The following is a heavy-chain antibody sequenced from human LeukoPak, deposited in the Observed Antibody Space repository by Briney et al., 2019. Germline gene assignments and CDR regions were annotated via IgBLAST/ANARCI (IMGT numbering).Heavy chain of an antibody. D-gene: IGHD6-19*01. CDR3: AKFLAGVAVAGTDFDY. Sequence: GGSLRLSCAASGFTFSRHAMNWVRQAPGKGLEWVSGISGSGSGGSTYYADSVKGRFTISRDNSKNTLYLQMNSLRAEDTAVYYCAKFLAGVAVAGTDFDYWGQGTLVAVSS. V-gene: IGHV3-23*01. J-gene: IGHJ4*02. CDR2: ISGSGSGGST. CDR1: GFTFSRHA.